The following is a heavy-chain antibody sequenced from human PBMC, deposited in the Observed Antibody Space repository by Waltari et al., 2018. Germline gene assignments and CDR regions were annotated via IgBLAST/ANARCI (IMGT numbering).Heavy chain of an antibody. CDR3: ASEPFYAR. D-gene: IGHD2-2*01. CDR1: GYTFATYD. Sequence: QVQLVQSGAEVKKPGASVRVSCTASGYTFATYDINWVRQAPGQGLEYMGWMTPNSGNTGYAQKFQGRLTFTGDTSISTAYMELSSLTSEDTAVYYCASEPFYARWGQGTLVTVSS. V-gene: IGHV1-8*02. J-gene: IGHJ4*02. CDR2: MTPNSGNT.